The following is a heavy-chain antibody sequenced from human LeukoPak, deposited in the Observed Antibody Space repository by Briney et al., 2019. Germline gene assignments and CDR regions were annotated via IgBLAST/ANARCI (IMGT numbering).Heavy chain of an antibody. Sequence: GGSLRLSCAASGFTFSSYSMNWVRQAPGKGLEWVSSISSSSSYIYYADSVKGRFTISRDNAKNSLYLQMNSLRAEDTAVYYCARGGTYYYDSSGGLHFDYWGQGTLVTVSS. V-gene: IGHV3-21*01. CDR1: GFTFSSYS. D-gene: IGHD3-22*01. J-gene: IGHJ4*02. CDR3: ARGGTYYYDSSGGLHFDY. CDR2: ISSSSSYI.